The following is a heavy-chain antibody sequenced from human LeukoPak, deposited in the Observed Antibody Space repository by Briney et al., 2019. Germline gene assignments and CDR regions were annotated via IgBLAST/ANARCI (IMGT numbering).Heavy chain of an antibody. V-gene: IGHV3-23*01. CDR2: MSGSGGNT. D-gene: IGHD6-13*01. Sequence: PGGSLTLSCAVSGFTFSSYAMFWVPHAPGKGGEWVSAMSGSGGNTYYADSVKGRFTIYRDNPKNTLYLPINSQSAEHTSVYYCAKRLAAAGTRSVDYWGQGTLVTVSS. CDR1: GFTFSSYA. CDR3: AKRLAAAGTRSVDY. J-gene: IGHJ4*02.